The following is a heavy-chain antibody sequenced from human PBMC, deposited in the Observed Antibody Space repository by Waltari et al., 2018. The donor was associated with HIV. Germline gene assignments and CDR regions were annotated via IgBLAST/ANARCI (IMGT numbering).Heavy chain of an antibody. CDR3: ARDISYYYGMDV. CDR1: GFTFSSYS. Sequence: EVQLVESGGGLVKPGGSLRLSCVASGFTFSSYSMNWVRQAPGKGLEWVSSISSSSSYIYYADSVKGRFTISRDNAKNSLYLQMNSLRAEDTAVYYCARDISYYYGMDVWGQGTTVTVSS. D-gene: IGHD3-9*01. J-gene: IGHJ6*02. CDR2: ISSSSSYI. V-gene: IGHV3-21*01.